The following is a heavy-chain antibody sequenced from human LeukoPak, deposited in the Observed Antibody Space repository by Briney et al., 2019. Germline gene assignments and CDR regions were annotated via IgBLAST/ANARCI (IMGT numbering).Heavy chain of an antibody. CDR1: GFTFSSYG. J-gene: IGHJ6*03. CDR2: ISYDGSNK. CDR3: AKDRTTQMYSSSWYDPYMDV. Sequence: GGSLRLSCAASGFTFSSYGMHWVRQAPGKGLEWVAVISYDGSNKYYADSVKGRFTISRDNSKNTLYLQMNSLRAEDTAVYYCAKDRTTQMYSSSWYDPYMDVWGKGTTVTVSS. V-gene: IGHV3-30*18. D-gene: IGHD6-13*01.